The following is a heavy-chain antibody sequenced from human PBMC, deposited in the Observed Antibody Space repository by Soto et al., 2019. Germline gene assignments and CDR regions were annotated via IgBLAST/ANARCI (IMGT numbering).Heavy chain of an antibody. Sequence: QVQLVESGGGVVQPGRSLRLSCAASGFTFRSYAMYWVRQAPGKGLERVAVISFDGSNKYYADSVKGRFTISRDNFKNTLYLQMDSLRTEDTAVYYCARDDYGSEDKDYWGQGTLVTVSS. D-gene: IGHD3-10*01. CDR3: ARDDYGSEDKDY. CDR1: GFTFRSYA. V-gene: IGHV3-30-3*01. CDR2: ISFDGSNK. J-gene: IGHJ4*02.